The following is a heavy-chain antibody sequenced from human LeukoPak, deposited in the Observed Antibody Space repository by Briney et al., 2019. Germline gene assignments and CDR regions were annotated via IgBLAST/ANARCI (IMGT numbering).Heavy chain of an antibody. D-gene: IGHD2-2*02. CDR2: INPNSGGT. Sequence: ASVKVSCKASGYTFTGYYMHWVRQAPGQGLEWMGWINPNSGGTNYAQKFQGWVTMTRDTSISTAYMELSRLRSDDTAVYYCARGYCSSTSCHTNYYYGMDVWGQGATVTVSS. CDR1: GYTFTGYY. V-gene: IGHV1-2*04. J-gene: IGHJ6*02. CDR3: ARGYCSSTSCHTNYYYGMDV.